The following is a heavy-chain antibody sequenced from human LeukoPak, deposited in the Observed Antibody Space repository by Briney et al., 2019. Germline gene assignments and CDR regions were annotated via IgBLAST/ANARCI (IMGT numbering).Heavy chain of an antibody. Sequence: GGSLRLSCAASGFTFSSYSMNLVRQAPGKGLEWVSSISSGSSYIFYADSVKGRFTFSRDNARNSLFLQMNRLRAEDTAVYYCARDGPAYSFEYWGQGTLVTVSS. CDR1: GFTFSSYS. V-gene: IGHV3-21*01. CDR3: ARDGPAYSFEY. D-gene: IGHD2-21*01. J-gene: IGHJ4*02. CDR2: ISSGSSYI.